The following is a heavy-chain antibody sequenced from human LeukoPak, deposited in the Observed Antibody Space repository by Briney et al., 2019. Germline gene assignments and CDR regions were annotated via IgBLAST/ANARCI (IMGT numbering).Heavy chain of an antibody. CDR2: IYYSGST. D-gene: IGHD2-15*01. V-gene: IGHV4-31*03. CDR1: GGSISSGGYY. Sequence: SETLSLTCTVSGGSISSGGYYWSWIRQHPGKGLEWIGYIYYSGSTYYNPSLKSRVTISVDTSKNQSSLKLSSVTAADTAVYYCARGGYCSGGSCYFSYYYGMDVWGQGTTVTVSS. CDR3: ARGGYCSGGSCYFSYYYGMDV. J-gene: IGHJ6*02.